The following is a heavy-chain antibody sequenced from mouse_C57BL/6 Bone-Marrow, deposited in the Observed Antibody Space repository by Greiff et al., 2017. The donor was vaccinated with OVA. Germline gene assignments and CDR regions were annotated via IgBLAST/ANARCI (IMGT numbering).Heavy chain of an antibody. V-gene: IGHV2-2*01. CDR2: IWSGGST. Sequence: QVQLQQSGPGLVQPSQSLSITCTVSGFSLTSYGVHWVRQSPGKGLEWLGVIWSGGSTDYHAAFISRLSISKDNSKSQVFFTMKGLQADDTVIYYCARMPHYYGSSSDAKDYWGQGTAGTVSS. D-gene: IGHD1-1*01. J-gene: IGHJ4*01. CDR1: GFSLTSYG. CDR3: ARMPHYYGSSSDAKDY.